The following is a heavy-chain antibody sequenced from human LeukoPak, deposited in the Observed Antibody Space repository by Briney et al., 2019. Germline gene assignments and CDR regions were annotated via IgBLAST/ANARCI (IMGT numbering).Heavy chain of an antibody. CDR1: GCTFSDYY. V-gene: IGHV3-11*01. CDR2: ISSSGSTI. CDR3: ARGPDYYGSGDVPFDY. J-gene: IGHJ4*02. Sequence: GGSLRLSCAASGCTFSDYYMSWIRQAPGKGLEWVSYISSSGSTIYYADSVKGRFTVSRDNAKNSLYLQMNSQRAEDTAVYYCARGPDYYGSGDVPFDYWGQGTLVTVSS. D-gene: IGHD3-10*01.